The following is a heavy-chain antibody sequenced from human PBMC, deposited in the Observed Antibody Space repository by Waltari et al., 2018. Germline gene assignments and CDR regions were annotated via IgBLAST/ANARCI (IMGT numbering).Heavy chain of an antibody. CDR3: AKVGYCSSTSCWFDP. CDR2: ISVSGGST. D-gene: IGHD2-2*01. J-gene: IGHJ5*02. V-gene: IGHV3-23*01. CDR1: GFTFSSFA. Sequence: EVQLLESGGGLVQPGGSLRLSCAASGFTFSSFAMSWVRQAPGKGLEWVSAISVSGGSTSYEDSWKGRFTISRDNSKNTLYLQMNSLRAEDTAVYYCAKVGYCSSTSCWFDPWGQGTLVTVSS.